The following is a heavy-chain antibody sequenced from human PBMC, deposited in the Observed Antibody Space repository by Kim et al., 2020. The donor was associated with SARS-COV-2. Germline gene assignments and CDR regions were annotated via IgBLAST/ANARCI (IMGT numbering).Heavy chain of an antibody. J-gene: IGHJ6*02. V-gene: IGHV3-33*05. D-gene: IGHD3-22*01. Sequence: GGSLRLSCAASGFTFSSYGMHWVRQAPGKGLEWVAVISYDGSNKYYADSVKGRFTISRDNSKNTLYLQMNSLRAEDTAVYYCARDYQKMIVVFIAPYYYYGMDVWGQGTTVTVSS. CDR1: GFTFSSYG. CDR3: ARDYQKMIVVFIAPYYYYGMDV. CDR2: ISYDGSNK.